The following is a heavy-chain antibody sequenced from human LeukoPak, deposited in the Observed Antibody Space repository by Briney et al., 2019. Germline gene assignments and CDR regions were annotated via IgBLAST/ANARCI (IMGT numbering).Heavy chain of an antibody. D-gene: IGHD1-26*01. CDR1: GFTFSSYA. Sequence: GGSLRLSCAASGFTFSSYAMHWVRQAPGKGLEWVSAISNNGGYTYYADSVQGRFTISRDNSKSTLCLQMNSLRAEDTAVYCCARDVNSGSWYYYYYGMDVWGQGTTVTVSS. V-gene: IGHV3-23*01. J-gene: IGHJ6*02. CDR2: ISNNGGYT. CDR3: ARDVNSGSWYYYYYGMDV.